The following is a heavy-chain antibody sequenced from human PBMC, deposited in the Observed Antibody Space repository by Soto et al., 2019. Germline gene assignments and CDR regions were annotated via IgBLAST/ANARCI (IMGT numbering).Heavy chain of an antibody. CDR2: IDPTDSFT. CDR3: ARPEGGGGRDAFDV. V-gene: IGHV5-10-1*01. D-gene: IGHD2-21*01. CDR1: GYKFTTFW. J-gene: IGHJ3*01. Sequence: PGESLKISCKASGYKFTTFWLNWVRQTPGKGLEWLGGIDPTDSFTNYSPPFEGHVTISVDRSISTAYLQWNSLQASDTAIYYCARPEGGGGRDAFDVWGQGTRVTVSS.